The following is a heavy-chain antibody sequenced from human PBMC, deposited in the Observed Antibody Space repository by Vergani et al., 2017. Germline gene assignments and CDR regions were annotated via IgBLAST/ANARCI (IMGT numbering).Heavy chain of an antibody. J-gene: IGHJ3*02. CDR2: IYYSGST. CDR1: GGSISSSSYY. CDR3: ARYLSGDNRLWDDAFDI. Sequence: QLQLQESGPGLVKPSETLSLTCTVSGGSISSSSYYWGWIRQPPGKGLEWIGSIYYSGSTYYNPSLKSRVTISVDTSKNQFSLKLSSVTAADTAVYYCARYLSGDNRLWDDAFDIWGQGTMVTVSS. D-gene: IGHD3-16*01. V-gene: IGHV4-39*01.